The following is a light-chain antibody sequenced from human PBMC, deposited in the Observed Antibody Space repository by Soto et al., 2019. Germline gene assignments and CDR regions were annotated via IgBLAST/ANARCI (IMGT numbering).Light chain of an antibody. CDR1: QGISSY. Sequence: AIRMTQSPSSFSASTGDRVTITCRASQGISSYLAWYQQKPGKAPKLLIYAASTLQSGVPSRFSGSGSGTDFTLTISCLQSEDFAPYYCQQYYSYPPLTFGGGTKVEIK. CDR2: AAS. V-gene: IGKV1-8*01. J-gene: IGKJ4*01. CDR3: QQYYSYPPLT.